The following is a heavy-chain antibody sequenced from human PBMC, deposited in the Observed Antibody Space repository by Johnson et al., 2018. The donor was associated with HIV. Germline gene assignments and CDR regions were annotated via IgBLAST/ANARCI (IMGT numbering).Heavy chain of an antibody. CDR3: ARETAYCGGDCSGAFDI. J-gene: IGHJ3*02. CDR1: AFTFSSYA. CDR2: ISYDGSNK. D-gene: IGHD2-21*01. V-gene: IGHV3-30*04. Sequence: QVQLVESGGGMVQPGGSLRLSCAASAFTFSSYAMHWVRQAPGKGLEWVALISYDGSNKYYADSVKGRFTISRDNSKNTLYLQMNSLRAEDTAVYYCARETAYCGGDCSGAFDIWGQGTMVTVSS.